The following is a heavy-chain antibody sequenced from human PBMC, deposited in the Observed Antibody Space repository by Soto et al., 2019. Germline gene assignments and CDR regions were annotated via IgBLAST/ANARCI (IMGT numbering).Heavy chain of an antibody. CDR3: ARASQSTVTIFDY. CDR1: GGSISSGGYY. V-gene: IGHV4-31*03. CDR2: IYYSGST. Sequence: PSETLSLTCTVSGGSISSGGYYWSWIRQHPGKGLEWIGYIYYSGSTYYNPSLKSRVTISVDTSKNQFSLKLSSVTAADTAVYYWARASQSTVTIFDYWGKGTLVTVSS. D-gene: IGHD4-17*01. J-gene: IGHJ4*02.